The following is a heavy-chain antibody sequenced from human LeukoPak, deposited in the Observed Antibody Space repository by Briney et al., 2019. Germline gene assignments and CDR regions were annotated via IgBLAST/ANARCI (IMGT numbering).Heavy chain of an antibody. V-gene: IGHV4-61*02. D-gene: IGHD6-19*01. J-gene: IGHJ4*02. CDR1: GGSISGGSYY. CDR2: IYTSGST. Sequence: PSETLSLTCTVSGGSISGGSYYWSWIRQPAGKGLEWIGRIYTSGSTNYNPSLKSRVTISVDTSKNQFSLKLSSVTATDTALYYCARRIAVTGSFDYWGQGTLVTVSS. CDR3: ARRIAVTGSFDY.